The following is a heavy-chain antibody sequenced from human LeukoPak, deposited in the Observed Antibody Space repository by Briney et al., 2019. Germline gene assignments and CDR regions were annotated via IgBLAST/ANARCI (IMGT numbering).Heavy chain of an antibody. V-gene: IGHV3-49*04. CDR1: GFTFGDYA. CDR3: TRGLRDIDY. J-gene: IGHJ4*02. D-gene: IGHD4-17*01. Sequence: GGSLRLSCTASGFTFGDYAMSWVRQAPGKGLEWVGFIRSKAYGGTTEYAASVKGRFTISRDDSKSTAYLQVNSLKTEDTAVYYCTRGLRDIDYWGQGTLVTVSS. CDR2: IRSKAYGGTT.